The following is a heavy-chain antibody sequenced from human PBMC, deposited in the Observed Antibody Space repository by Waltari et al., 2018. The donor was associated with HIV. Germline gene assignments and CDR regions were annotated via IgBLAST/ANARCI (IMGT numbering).Heavy chain of an antibody. CDR1: GFTLSSSG. CDR3: ARKYSSSWGAPFDY. CDR2: IWYDGSKK. D-gene: IGHD6-13*01. Sequence: QVQLVESGGGVVQPGRSLRLSCATSGFTLSSSGMHWVRQAPGKGLEWVTVIWYDGSKKYYADSVKGRFTISRDNSKNTLYLQMNSLRIEDTAVYYCARKYSSSWGAPFDYWGQGTLDTVSS. J-gene: IGHJ4*02. V-gene: IGHV3-33*01.